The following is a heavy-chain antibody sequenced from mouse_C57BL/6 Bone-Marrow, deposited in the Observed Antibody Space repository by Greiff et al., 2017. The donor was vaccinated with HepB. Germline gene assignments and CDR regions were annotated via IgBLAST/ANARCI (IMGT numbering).Heavy chain of an antibody. V-gene: IGHV1-81*01. D-gene: IGHD1-1*01. J-gene: IGHJ1*03. CDR1: GYTFTSYG. CDR2: IYPRSGNT. CDR3: ARGEGHYYGIYWYFDV. Sequence: QVQLKESGAELARPGASVKLSCKASGYTFTSYGISWVKQRTGQGLEWIGEIYPRSGNTYYNEKFKGKATLTADKSSSTAYMELRSLTSEDSAVYFGARGEGHYYGIYWYFDVWGTGTTVTVSS.